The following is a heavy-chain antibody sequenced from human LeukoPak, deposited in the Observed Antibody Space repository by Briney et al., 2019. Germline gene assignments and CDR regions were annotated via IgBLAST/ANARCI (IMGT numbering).Heavy chain of an antibody. V-gene: IGHV5-51*01. CDR2: IYPGDSDT. Sequence: GGSLEISCQGSGYSFTSYWIGWVRQLPGKGLEWMGIIYPGDSDTRYSPSFQGQVTISADKSISTAYLQWSSLKASDTAMYYCARHGPGIAVAGTTGRSYYYYGMDVWGQGTTVTVSS. D-gene: IGHD6-19*01. CDR3: ARHGPGIAVAGTTGRSYYYYGMDV. J-gene: IGHJ6*02. CDR1: GYSFTSYW.